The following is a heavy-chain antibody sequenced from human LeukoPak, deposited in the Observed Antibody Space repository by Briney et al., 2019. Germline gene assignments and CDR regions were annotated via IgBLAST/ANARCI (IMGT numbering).Heavy chain of an antibody. D-gene: IGHD6-13*01. CDR1: GGSISSSSHY. V-gene: IGHV4-39*01. CDR2: IYYSGST. CDR3: ARTYSSSWYPNAEYFQH. J-gene: IGHJ1*01. Sequence: SETLSLTCTVSGGSISSSSHYWGWIRQPPGKGLEWIGSIYYSGSTYYNPSLKSRVTISVDTSKNQFSLKLSSVTAADTAVYYCARTYSSSWYPNAEYFQHWGQGTLVTVSS.